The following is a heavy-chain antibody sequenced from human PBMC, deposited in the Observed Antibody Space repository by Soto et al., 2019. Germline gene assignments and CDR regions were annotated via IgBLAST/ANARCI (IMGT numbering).Heavy chain of an antibody. CDR3: AKDGAVLRFLDGGPFQC. Sequence: EVQLLESGGGLVQPGGSLRLSCEGCGFIFSIYAMSWVRQAPGKGLEWVSGISGGGGSTNYADSVKGRFTISRDNSKNTLYLQMNSLRAEDTAVYYCAKDGAVLRFLDGGPFQCWVQGTLVTVSS. V-gene: IGHV3-23*01. J-gene: IGHJ1*01. CDR2: ISGGGGST. D-gene: IGHD3-3*01. CDR1: GFIFSIYA.